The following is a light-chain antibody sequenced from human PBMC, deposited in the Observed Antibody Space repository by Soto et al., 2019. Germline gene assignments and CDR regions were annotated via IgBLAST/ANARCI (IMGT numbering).Light chain of an antibody. CDR3: GTWDSSLSAYV. V-gene: IGLV1-51*02. Sequence: QSVLTQPPSVSAAPGQKVTISCSGSSSNIGNNYVSWYQQLPGTAPKLLIYENNKRPSGIPDRFSGSKSGTSATLGITGLQTGDEADYYCGTWDSSLSAYVFGTGTKVNRP. CDR1: SSNIGNNY. J-gene: IGLJ1*01. CDR2: ENN.